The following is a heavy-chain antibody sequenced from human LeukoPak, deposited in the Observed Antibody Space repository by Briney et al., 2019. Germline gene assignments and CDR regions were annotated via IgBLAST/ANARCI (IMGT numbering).Heavy chain of an antibody. J-gene: IGHJ2*01. D-gene: IGHD4-17*01. V-gene: IGHV4-31*03. CDR1: GGSISSGGYY. CDR3: ARDSSGDYWYFGL. CDR2: LYSVGST. Sequence: SHTLSLTCTVSGGSISSGGYYWSWIRQHPEKGLEWIGYLYSVGSTYYNPSLKSRVTISVDTSKSQVSLKMTSVTAADTAVYYCARDSSGDYWYFGLWGRGTRVTVSS.